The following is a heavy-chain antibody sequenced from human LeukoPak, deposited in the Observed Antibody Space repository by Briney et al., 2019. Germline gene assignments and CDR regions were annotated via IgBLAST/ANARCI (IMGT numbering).Heavy chain of an antibody. CDR3: AKDIEGTAYSSSWFLGDYYYGMDV. Sequence: GGSLRLSCAASGFTFSSSAMSWVRQVPGKGLEWVSGISASGGSTSYADSVRGRFTISRDNSKNTLYVQMNSLRDEDTAVYYCAKDIEGTAYSSSWFLGDYYYGMDVWGQGTTVTVSS. CDR1: GFTFSSSA. V-gene: IGHV3-23*01. D-gene: IGHD6-13*01. J-gene: IGHJ6*02. CDR2: ISASGGST.